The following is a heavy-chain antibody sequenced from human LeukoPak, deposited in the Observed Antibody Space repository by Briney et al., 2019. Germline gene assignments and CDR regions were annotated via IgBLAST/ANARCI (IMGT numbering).Heavy chain of an antibody. J-gene: IGHJ3*02. V-gene: IGHV3-21*03. CDR3: ARTALIYGRRQGYAFDI. Sequence: GGSLRLSCAASGFTFSSYSMNWVRPAPGKGLEWVSSISSSSSYIYYADSVKGRFTISRDNAKNSLYLQMNSLRAEDTAVYYCARTALIYGRRQGYAFDIWGQGTMVTVSS. D-gene: IGHD2-2*02. CDR1: GFTFSSYS. CDR2: ISSSSSYI.